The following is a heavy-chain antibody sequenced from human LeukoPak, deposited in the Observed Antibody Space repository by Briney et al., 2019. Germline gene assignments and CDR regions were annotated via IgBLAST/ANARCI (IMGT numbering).Heavy chain of an antibody. CDR1: GYTFTSYY. Sequence: GASVKVSCKASGYTFTSYYMHWVRQAPGQGLEWMGIINPSGGSTSYAQKFQGRVTMTRDTSTSTVYMELSSLRSEDTAVYYCARDTERLSPHTMVRGVPRPFDYWGQGTLVTVSS. CDR2: INPSGGST. CDR3: ARDTERLSPHTMVRGVPRPFDY. D-gene: IGHD3-10*01. V-gene: IGHV1-46*01. J-gene: IGHJ4*02.